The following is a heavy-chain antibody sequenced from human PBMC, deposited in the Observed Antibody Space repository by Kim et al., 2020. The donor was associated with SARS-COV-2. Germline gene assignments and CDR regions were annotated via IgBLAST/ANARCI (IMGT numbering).Heavy chain of an antibody. CDR3: ARGDIFDIVVVPAAMFDAFDI. Sequence: GGSLRLSCAASGFTFSSYAMHWVRQAPGKGLEWVAVISYDGSNKYYADSVKGRFTISRDNSKNTLYLQMNSLRAEDTAVYYCARGDIFDIVVVPAAMFDAFDIWGQGTMVTVSS. CDR1: GFTFSSYA. V-gene: IGHV3-30*04. CDR2: ISYDGSNK. D-gene: IGHD2-2*01. J-gene: IGHJ3*02.